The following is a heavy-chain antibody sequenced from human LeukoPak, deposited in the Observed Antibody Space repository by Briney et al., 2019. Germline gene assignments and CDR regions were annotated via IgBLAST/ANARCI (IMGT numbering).Heavy chain of an antibody. CDR3: ARDGSSGPYYYYYMDV. V-gene: IGHV3-7*01. CDR2: IKQDGSEK. Sequence: GGSLRLSCAASGFTFSSYGMHWVRQAPGKGLEWVANIKQDGSEKYYVDSVKGRFTISRDNAKNSLYLQMNSLRAEDTAVYYCARDGSSGPYYYYYMDVWGKGTTVTVSS. CDR1: GFTFSSYG. D-gene: IGHD6-19*01. J-gene: IGHJ6*03.